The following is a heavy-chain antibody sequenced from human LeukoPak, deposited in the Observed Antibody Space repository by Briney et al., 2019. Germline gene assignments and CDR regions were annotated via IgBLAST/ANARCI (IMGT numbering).Heavy chain of an antibody. CDR2: IYYSGST. Sequence: PSETLSLTCTVSGVSISSGDYYWSWIRQPPGKGLEWIGYIYYSGSTYYNPSLKSRVTISVDTSKNQFSLKLSSVTAADTAVYYCARNVGYSYGSFDYWGQGTLVTVSS. J-gene: IGHJ4*02. CDR3: ARNVGYSYGSFDY. D-gene: IGHD5-18*01. CDR1: GVSISSGDYY. V-gene: IGHV4-30-4*01.